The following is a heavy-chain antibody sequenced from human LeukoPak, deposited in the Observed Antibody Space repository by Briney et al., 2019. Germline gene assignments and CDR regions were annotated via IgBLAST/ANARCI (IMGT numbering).Heavy chain of an antibody. CDR2: IYHSGST. Sequence: SETLSLTCAVSGGSISSSNWWSWVRQPPGKGLEWIGEIYHSGSTNYNPSLKSRVTISVDTSKNQFSLKLSSVTAADTAVYYCARSGKSAYILDYWGQGTLVTVSS. CDR3: ARSGKSAYILDY. V-gene: IGHV4-4*02. D-gene: IGHD3-16*01. J-gene: IGHJ4*02. CDR1: GGSISSSNW.